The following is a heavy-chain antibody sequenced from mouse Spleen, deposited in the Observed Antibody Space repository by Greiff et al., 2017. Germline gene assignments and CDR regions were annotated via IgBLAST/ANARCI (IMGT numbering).Heavy chain of an antibody. CDR1: GYTFTSYW. CDR2: INPSNGRT. D-gene: IGHD1-2*01. J-gene: IGHJ2*01. CDR3: APLLPFDY. Sequence: VQLQQPGAELVKPGASVKLSCKASGYTFTSYWMHWVKQRPGQGLEWIGEINPSNGRTNYNEKFKSKATLTVDKSSSTAYMQLSSLTSEDSAVYYCAPLLPFDYWGQGTTLTVSS. V-gene: IGHV1S81*02.